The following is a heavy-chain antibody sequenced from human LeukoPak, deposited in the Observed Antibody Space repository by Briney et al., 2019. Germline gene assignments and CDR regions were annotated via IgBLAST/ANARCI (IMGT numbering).Heavy chain of an antibody. CDR1: GGTFSSYA. V-gene: IGHV1-69*06. D-gene: IGHD3-10*01. CDR2: IIPIFGTA. J-gene: IGHJ4*02. Sequence: GASVKVSCKASGGTFSSYAISWVRQAPGQGLEWMGGIIPIFGTANYAQKFQGRVTITADKSTSTAYMELSSLRSEDTAVYYCGGGTYYYGSGSYYNMYYWGQGTLVTVSS. CDR3: GGGTYYYGSGSYYNMYY.